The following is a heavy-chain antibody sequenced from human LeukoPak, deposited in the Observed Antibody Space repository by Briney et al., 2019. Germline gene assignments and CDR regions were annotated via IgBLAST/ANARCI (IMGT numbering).Heavy chain of an antibody. Sequence: GGSLRLSCAASGFTFSSYSMNWVRQAPGKGLEWVSSISSSSSYIYYADSVKGRFTISRDNAKNSLYLQMNSLRAEDTAVYYCARDYYDILTGFQRGGFSFDYWGQGTLVTVSS. CDR1: GFTFSSYS. V-gene: IGHV3-21*01. CDR2: ISSSSSYI. D-gene: IGHD3-9*01. CDR3: ARDYYDILTGFQRGGFSFDY. J-gene: IGHJ4*02.